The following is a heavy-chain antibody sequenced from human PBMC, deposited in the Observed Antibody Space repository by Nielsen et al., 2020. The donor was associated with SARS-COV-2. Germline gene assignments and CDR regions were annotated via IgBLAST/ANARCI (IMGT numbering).Heavy chain of an antibody. D-gene: IGHD2-15*01. Sequence: SVKVSCKASGGTFRNCALSWVRQAPGQGLEWMGGIVPIFGATNYAQRFQGRVTITADESTATAYMELSSLRSEDTAVYYCARDPPICSGGTCYNWYFDLWGRGTLVTVSS. V-gene: IGHV1-69*13. CDR3: ARDPPICSGGTCYNWYFDL. CDR1: GGTFRNCA. J-gene: IGHJ2*01. CDR2: IVPIFGAT.